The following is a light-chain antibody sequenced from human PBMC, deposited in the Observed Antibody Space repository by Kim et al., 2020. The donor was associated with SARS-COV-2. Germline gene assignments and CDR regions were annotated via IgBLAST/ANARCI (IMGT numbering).Light chain of an antibody. J-gene: IGLJ3*02. CDR2: RDR. V-gene: IGLV3-9*01. CDR3: QVWERTSWV. CDR1: NIGSKN. Sequence: SYELTQPLSVSVALGQTARITCGGNNIGSKNVHWYQQKPGQAPVLVIYRDRNRPSGIPERFSGSNSGNTATLTVTRAQAGDEADYYCQVWERTSWVFGGG.